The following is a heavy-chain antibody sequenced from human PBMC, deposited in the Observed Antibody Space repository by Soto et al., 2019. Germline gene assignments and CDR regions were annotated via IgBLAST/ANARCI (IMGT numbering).Heavy chain of an antibody. CDR3: ARGNPAQDYGDYGY. CDR2: ISAYNGNT. V-gene: IGHV1-18*01. D-gene: IGHD4-17*01. Sequence: ASVKVSCKASGYTFTSYDINWVRQATGQGLEWMGWISAYNGNTNYAQKLQGRVTMTTDTSTSTAYMELRSLRSDDTAVYYCARGNPAQDYGDYGYWGQGTLVTVSS. CDR1: GYTFTSYD. J-gene: IGHJ4*02.